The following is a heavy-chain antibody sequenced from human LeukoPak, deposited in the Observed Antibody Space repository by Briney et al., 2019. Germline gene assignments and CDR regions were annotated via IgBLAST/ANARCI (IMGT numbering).Heavy chain of an antibody. V-gene: IGHV4-34*01. Sequence: SETLSLTCTVYGDSLSGYYWSWIRQPPGKGLEWIGEINHSGSTNYNPSLKRRVTISVDTSKNQFSLKLTSVTAADTAVYYCASRYDSGGDYLNWYFDLWGRGTLVTVSS. D-gene: IGHD3-22*01. J-gene: IGHJ2*01. CDR3: ASRYDSGGDYLNWYFDL. CDR1: GDSLSGYY. CDR2: INHSGST.